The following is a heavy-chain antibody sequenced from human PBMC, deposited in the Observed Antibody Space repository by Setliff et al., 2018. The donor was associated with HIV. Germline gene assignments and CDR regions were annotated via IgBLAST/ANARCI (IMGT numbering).Heavy chain of an antibody. J-gene: IGHJ3*02. V-gene: IGHV3-23*01. CDR3: AKEDSYYDILTGYPGGAFDI. CDR2: ISGRGGNA. CDR1: GFTFSNYA. D-gene: IGHD3-9*01. Sequence: GGSLRLSCAASGFTFSNYAMSWVRQAPGKGLEWVSSISGRGGNADYADSVKGRFTISRDNSKNTLYLQMNSLRAEDTAVYYCAKEDSYYDILTGYPGGAFDIWGQGTMVTVSS.